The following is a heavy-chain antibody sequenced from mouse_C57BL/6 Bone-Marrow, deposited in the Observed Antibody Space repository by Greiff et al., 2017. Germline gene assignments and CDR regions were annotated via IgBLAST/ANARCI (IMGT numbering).Heavy chain of an antibody. J-gene: IGHJ4*01. CDR3: ARYGCDYDGYYDMDN. D-gene: IGHD2-4*01. CDR1: GFTFTDYY. V-gene: IGHV7-3*01. Sequence: EVKVVESGGGLVQPGGSLSLSCAASGFTFTDYYMSWVRQTPGKALEWLGFIRNKANGYKTEYSASVKGRFTITRDNSQSILYLQMNALIAEDSSTYYYARYGCDYDGYYDMDNWGQGTSVTVSS. CDR2: IRNKANGYKT.